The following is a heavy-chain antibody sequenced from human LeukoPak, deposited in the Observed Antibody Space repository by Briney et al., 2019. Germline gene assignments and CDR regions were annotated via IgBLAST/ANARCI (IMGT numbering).Heavy chain of an antibody. V-gene: IGHV3-49*01. CDR3: TSDSKGREAAVEIYYYSYMDV. J-gene: IGHJ6*03. CDR1: GFTFGDYA. CDR2: IRSKAYGGTT. Sequence: GGSLRLSCTASGFTFGDYAMSGFRQAPGKGLEWVGFIRSKAYGGTTEYTASVKGRFTIPRDDSKSTAYLTMNSLKTEDTAVYYCTSDSKGREAAVEIYYYSYMDVWGKGTTVTVSS. D-gene: IGHD6-13*01.